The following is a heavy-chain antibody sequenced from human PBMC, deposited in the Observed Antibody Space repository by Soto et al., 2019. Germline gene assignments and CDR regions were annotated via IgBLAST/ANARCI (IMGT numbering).Heavy chain of an antibody. CDR3: ARLRQIGYDYVGWFDP. CDR1: GGSISSSSYY. CDR2: IYYSGST. D-gene: IGHD5-12*01. Sequence: SETLSLTCTVSGGSISSSSYYWGWIRQPPGKGLEWIGSIYYSGSTYYNPSLKSRVTISVDTSKNQFSLKLSSVTAADTAVYYCARLRQIGYDYVGWFDPWGQGTLVTVSS. J-gene: IGHJ5*02. V-gene: IGHV4-39*01.